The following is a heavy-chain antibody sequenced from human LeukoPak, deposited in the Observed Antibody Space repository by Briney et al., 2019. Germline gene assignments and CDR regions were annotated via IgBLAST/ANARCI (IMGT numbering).Heavy chain of an antibody. D-gene: IGHD2-15*01. Sequence: GSLRLSCAASGFTFSSYAMTWVRQAPVKGLEWLSVVTDTGGNTYHADSVKGRFTISRDNSKNTVYLEMNSLRVEDTAVYYCAKGTVRSCSGPSCYPLDSWGQGTLVAVSS. CDR1: GFTFSSYA. V-gene: IGHV3-23*01. CDR2: VTDTGGNT. CDR3: AKGTVRSCSGPSCYPLDS. J-gene: IGHJ4*02.